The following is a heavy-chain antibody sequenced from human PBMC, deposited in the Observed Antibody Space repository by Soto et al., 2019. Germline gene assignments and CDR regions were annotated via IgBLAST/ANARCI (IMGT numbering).Heavy chain of an antibody. J-gene: IGHJ6*02. CDR3: ARVPRIYCSSTSCTGQGMDV. D-gene: IGHD2-2*01. CDR2: ISANNGNT. V-gene: IGHV1-18*01. CDR1: GYTFTTFG. Sequence: ASVKVSCKASGYTFTTFGISWVRQAPGQGLEWVGWISANNGNTKYSQKFQGRVSLTTETSASTAYMELRSLRSDDTAVYYCARVPRIYCSSTSCTGQGMDVWGQGTTVTVSS.